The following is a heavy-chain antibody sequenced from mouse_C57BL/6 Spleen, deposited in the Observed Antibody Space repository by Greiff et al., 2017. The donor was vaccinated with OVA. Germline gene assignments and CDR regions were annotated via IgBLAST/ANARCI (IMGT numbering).Heavy chain of an antibody. V-gene: IGHV1-52*01. J-gene: IGHJ3*01. Sequence: QVQLQQSGAELVRPGASVKLSCKASGYTFTSYWMHWVKQRPIQGLEWIGNIDPSDSDTHYNQKFKDKATVTVDKSSSTAYMQLSSLTSEDSAGYYGARRDSSGYAWFAYWGKGTLVTGSA. CDR1: GYTFTSYW. CDR3: ARRDSSGYAWFAY. D-gene: IGHD3-2*02. CDR2: IDPSDSDT.